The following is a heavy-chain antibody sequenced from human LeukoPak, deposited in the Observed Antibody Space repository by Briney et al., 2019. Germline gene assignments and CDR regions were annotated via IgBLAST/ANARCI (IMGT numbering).Heavy chain of an antibody. CDR3: ASPKYSSGTFDP. D-gene: IGHD6-19*01. Sequence: SETLSLTCTVSGGSISSSSYYWGWIRQPPGKGLEWIGSIYYSGSTNYNPSLKSRVTISVDTSKNQISLKLSPVTAADTAVYYCASPKYSSGTFDPWGQGTQVTVSS. V-gene: IGHV4-39*01. CDR1: GGSISSSSYY. J-gene: IGHJ5*02. CDR2: IYYSGST.